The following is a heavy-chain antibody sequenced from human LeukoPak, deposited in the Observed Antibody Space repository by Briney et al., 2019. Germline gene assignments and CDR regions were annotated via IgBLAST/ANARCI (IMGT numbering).Heavy chain of an antibody. V-gene: IGHV3-20*04. CDR2: IRGDAGST. Sequence: GGPLRLSCAASGFTFDAFGMTWVRQAPGKGLEWVSAIRGDAGSTGYADSVKGRFTISRDNAKNSLYLQMNSLRVEDTALYYCARVWAWGSGNYFDNWGQGTLVTVSS. J-gene: IGHJ4*02. CDR3: ARVWAWGSGNYFDN. D-gene: IGHD7-27*01. CDR1: GFTFDAFG.